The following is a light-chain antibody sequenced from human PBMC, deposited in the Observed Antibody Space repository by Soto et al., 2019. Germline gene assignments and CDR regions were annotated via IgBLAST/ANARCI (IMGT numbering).Light chain of an antibody. CDR1: QSVSSY. J-gene: IGKJ4*01. Sequence: EIVLTQSPATLSLSPGERATLSCRASQSVSSYLAWYQQEPGQAPRLLIYDASNSATGIPARFSGSGSGTDFTLTISGLEPEDFAVSYCQQRSNWPLTFGGETKVEIK. CDR3: QQRSNWPLT. V-gene: IGKV3-11*01. CDR2: DAS.